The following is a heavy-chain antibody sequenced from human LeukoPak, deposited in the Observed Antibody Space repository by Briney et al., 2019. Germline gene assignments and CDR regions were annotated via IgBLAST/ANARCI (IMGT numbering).Heavy chain of an antibody. CDR2: INPGGDNT. Sequence: ASVKVSCKASGYTFTNYYIHWVRQAPGQGLEWMGLINPGGDNTDYAQNFQGRVTMTRDTSTSTVYMGLSSLRSEDTAVYYCARIRDGYNDAYDIWGQGTLVTVSS. CDR3: ARIRDGYNDAYDI. J-gene: IGHJ4*02. CDR1: GYTFTNYY. V-gene: IGHV1-46*01. D-gene: IGHD5-24*01.